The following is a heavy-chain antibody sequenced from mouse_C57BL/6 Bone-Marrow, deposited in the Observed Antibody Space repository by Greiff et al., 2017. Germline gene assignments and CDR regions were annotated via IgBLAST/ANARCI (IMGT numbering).Heavy chain of an antibody. V-gene: IGHV1-53*01. D-gene: IGHD4-1*01. Sequence: QVQLQQPGTELVKPGASVKLSCKASGYTFTSYWMHWVKQRPGQGLEWIGNINPSNGGTNYNEKFKRQATLTVDKSSSPAHMQLSSLPSEDSAVYYCASRTGPWFAYWGQGTLVTVSA. CDR2: INPSNGGT. CDR3: ASRTGPWFAY. J-gene: IGHJ3*01. CDR1: GYTFTSYW.